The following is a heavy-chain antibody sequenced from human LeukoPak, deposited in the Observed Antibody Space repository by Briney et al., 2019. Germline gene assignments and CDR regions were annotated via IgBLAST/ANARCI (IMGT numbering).Heavy chain of an antibody. CDR3: ARQLRLLWFGELLHNWFDP. Sequence: SETLSLTCSVSSYSIPSGYYWGWIRQPPGKGLEWIGEINHSGSTNYNPSLKSRVTISVDTSKNQFSLKLSSVTAADTAVYYCARQLRLLWFGELLHNWFDPWGQGTLVTVSS. D-gene: IGHD3-10*01. CDR1: SYSIPSGYY. J-gene: IGHJ5*02. CDR2: INHSGST. V-gene: IGHV4-38-2*02.